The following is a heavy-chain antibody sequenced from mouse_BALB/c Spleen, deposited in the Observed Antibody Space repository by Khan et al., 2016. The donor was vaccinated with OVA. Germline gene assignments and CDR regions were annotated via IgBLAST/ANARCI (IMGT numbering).Heavy chain of an antibody. J-gene: IGHJ3*01. CDR2: INPSTGYT. CDR3: ANRGSSSAWFTY. V-gene: IGHV1-7*01. CDR1: GYTFTSYW. Sequence: QVQLKQSGAELAKPGASVKMSCKASGYTFTSYWMHWVKQRPGQGLEWIGYINPSTGYTEYNQKFKDKATLTADKSSNTAYMQLSSLTSEDSAVYYCANRGSSSAWFTYWGQGTLVTVSA. D-gene: IGHD1-1*01.